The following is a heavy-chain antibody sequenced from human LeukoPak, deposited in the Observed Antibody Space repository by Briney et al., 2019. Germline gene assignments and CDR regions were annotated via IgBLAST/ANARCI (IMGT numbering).Heavy chain of an antibody. D-gene: IGHD1-26*01. CDR3: ARDRGPCTA. V-gene: IGHV3-11*01. CDR1: GFIFSDYD. CDR2: IDTSSSTI. Sequence: PGGSLRLSYAASGFIFSDYDMTWIRQAPGKGLEWISYIDTSSSTIYYADSVMGRFTISRDNAKNSLFLQMNSLRAEDTAVYYCARDRGPCTAWGQGTLVTVSS. J-gene: IGHJ4*02.